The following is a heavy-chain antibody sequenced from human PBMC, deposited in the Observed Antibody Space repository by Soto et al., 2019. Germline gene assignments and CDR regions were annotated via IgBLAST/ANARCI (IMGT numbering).Heavy chain of an antibody. CDR1: GYSFTSYW. CDR2: IYPGDSDT. Sequence: PEESLMISSKVSGYSFTSYWIGWLRQIPGKGLEGMGIIYPGDSDTRYSPSFQGQVTISADKSISTAYLQWSSLKASDTAMYYCARLDSSSVGGYYYGMDVWGQGTTVTVSS. V-gene: IGHV5-51*01. J-gene: IGHJ6*02. D-gene: IGHD6-6*01. CDR3: ARLDSSSVGGYYYGMDV.